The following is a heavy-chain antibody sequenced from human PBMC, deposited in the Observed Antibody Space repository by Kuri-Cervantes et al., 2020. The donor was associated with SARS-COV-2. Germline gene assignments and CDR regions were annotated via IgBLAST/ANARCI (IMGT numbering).Heavy chain of an antibody. D-gene: IGHD5-12*01. V-gene: IGHV3-7*01. Sequence: GESLKISCAASEFSFSNYWMTWVRQVPGKGLEWVANIKEDGSQKYYLDSVADRFTISRDNAKNSLNLQMDSLGAEDTAVYYCARSFMVASYFDYWGQGILVTVSS. CDR1: EFSFSNYW. CDR2: IKEDGSQK. J-gene: IGHJ4*02. CDR3: ARSFMVASYFDY.